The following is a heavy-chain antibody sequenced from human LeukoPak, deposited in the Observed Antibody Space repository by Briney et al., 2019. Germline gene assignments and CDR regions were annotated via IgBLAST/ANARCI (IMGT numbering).Heavy chain of an antibody. Sequence: GRSLRLSCAASGFTFSSYAMHWVRQAPGKGLEWVAVISYDGSNKYYADSVKGRFNISRDNSKNTLYLQMSSLRAEDTAVYYCARGTDTAMVTGGYNWFDPWGQGTLVTVSS. CDR1: GFTFSSYA. J-gene: IGHJ5*02. D-gene: IGHD5-18*01. V-gene: IGHV3-30-3*01. CDR2: ISYDGSNK. CDR3: ARGTDTAMVTGGYNWFDP.